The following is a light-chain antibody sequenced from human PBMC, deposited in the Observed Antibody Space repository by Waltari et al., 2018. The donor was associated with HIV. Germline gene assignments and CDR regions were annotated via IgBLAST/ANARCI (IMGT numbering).Light chain of an antibody. CDR1: RSNIGNNH. CDR3: AAWDDSLSGV. CDR2: RNN. V-gene: IGLV1-47*01. J-gene: IGLJ2*01. Sequence: QSVLTQPPSASGTPGQRVTISCSGGRSNIGNNHVYWYQQFPGTAPKLPIYRNNQRPSGVPERFSGSKSGTSASLVISGLRSEDEADYYCAAWDDSLSGVFGGGTKVTVL.